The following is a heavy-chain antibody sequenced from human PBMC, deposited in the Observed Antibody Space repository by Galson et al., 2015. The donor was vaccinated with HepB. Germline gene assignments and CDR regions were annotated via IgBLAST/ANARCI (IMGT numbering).Heavy chain of an antibody. CDR1: GFTFSSYE. CDR3: VREITETPDAFDI. CDR2: INSGGNNI. V-gene: IGHV3-48*03. Sequence: SLRLSCAASGFTFSSYEMSWVRQAAGKGLEWISYINSGGNNIFYADSVQGRFTISRDNTKKPLFLQMNTLRAEDTAVYYCVREITETPDAFDIWGPGTMVTVSS. D-gene: IGHD4-17*01. J-gene: IGHJ3*02.